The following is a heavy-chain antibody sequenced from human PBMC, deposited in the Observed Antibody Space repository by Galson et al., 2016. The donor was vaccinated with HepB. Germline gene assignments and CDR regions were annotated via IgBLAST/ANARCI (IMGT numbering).Heavy chain of an antibody. CDR3: VRGSTAPDV. J-gene: IGHJ6*04. Sequence: SLRLSCAGSGFTCSRYGMTWVRQAPGKGLEDVSSLSMSGTSRDYAESVKGRFTISRDNSRSMLFLQMNSLKTEDTGVYYCVRGSTAPDVWGKGTTVTVSS. D-gene: IGHD3-16*01. V-gene: IGHV3-23*01. CDR1: GFTCSRYG. CDR2: LSMSGTSR.